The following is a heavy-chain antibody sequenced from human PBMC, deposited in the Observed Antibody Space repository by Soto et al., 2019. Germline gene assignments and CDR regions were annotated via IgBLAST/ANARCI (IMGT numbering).Heavy chain of an antibody. CDR2: INHSGST. CDR1: GGSFSDYY. CDR3: ARLGGYSALAQ. V-gene: IGHV4-34*01. Sequence: PSETLSLTCAVYGGSFSDYYWSWIRQPPGKGLEWIGEINHSGSTNYNPSLKSRVTISVDTSKNQFSLKLSSVTAADTAVYYCARLGGYSALAQWGQGTLVTVSS. D-gene: IGHD5-12*01. J-gene: IGHJ4*02.